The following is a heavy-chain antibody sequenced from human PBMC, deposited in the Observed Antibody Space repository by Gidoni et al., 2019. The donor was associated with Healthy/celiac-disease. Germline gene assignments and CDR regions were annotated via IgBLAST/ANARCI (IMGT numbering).Heavy chain of an antibody. V-gene: IGHV4-34*01. CDR3: ARGRPGIATTGGGSGWFDP. J-gene: IGHJ5*02. CDR1: GGSLSVYY. CDR2: INHSGST. Sequence: QVQLQQWGAGLLKPSETLSLTCAVYGGSLSVYYWGWIRQPPGKGLEWIGEINHSGSTNYNPSRKSRVTISVDTSKNQFSLKLSSVTAADTAVYYCARGRPGIATTGGGSGWFDPWGQGTLVTVSS. D-gene: IGHD6-13*01.